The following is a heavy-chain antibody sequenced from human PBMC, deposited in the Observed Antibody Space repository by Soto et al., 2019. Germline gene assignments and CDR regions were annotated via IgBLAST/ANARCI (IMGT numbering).Heavy chain of an antibody. V-gene: IGHV6-1*01. CDR1: GDSVSSNSAA. J-gene: IGHJ6*03. D-gene: IGHD3-10*01. Sequence: QVQLQQSGLGLVKPSQILSLTCVISGDSVSSNSAAWNWIRQSPSRGLEWLGRTYFRSRWFHDYAGSLQSRLTITPDSSKNQVSLQLTSVTPEDTAVYFCARDGSGSHNHGGYFYYLDVWGKGTTVTVSS. CDR2: TYFRSRWFH. CDR3: ARDGSGSHNHGGYFYYLDV.